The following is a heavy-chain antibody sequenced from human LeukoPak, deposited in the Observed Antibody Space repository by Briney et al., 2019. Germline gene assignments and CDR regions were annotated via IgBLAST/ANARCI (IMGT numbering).Heavy chain of an antibody. Sequence: PVKVSCKASGGTFSSYAISWVRQAPGQGLEWMGGIIPIFGTANYAQKFQGRVTITTDESTSTAYMELSSLRSEDTAVYYCASARMEDYYYYMDVWGKGTTVTVSS. D-gene: IGHD1-1*01. CDR1: GGTFSSYA. V-gene: IGHV1-69*05. J-gene: IGHJ6*03. CDR3: ASARMEDYYYYMDV. CDR2: IIPIFGTA.